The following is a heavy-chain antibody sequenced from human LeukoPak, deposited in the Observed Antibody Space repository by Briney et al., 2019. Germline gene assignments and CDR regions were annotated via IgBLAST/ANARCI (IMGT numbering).Heavy chain of an antibody. CDR1: GGSFSGYY. V-gene: IGHV4-34*01. Sequence: SETLSLTCAVSGGSFSGYYWTWIRQPPGEGLEWIGEINHSGSANYNPSLKSRVTISLDTSKNQFSLKLSSVTAADTAVYYCARGQGTVATHWGQGTLVTVSS. D-gene: IGHD4-17*01. J-gene: IGHJ4*02. CDR3: ARGQGTVATH. CDR2: INHSGSA.